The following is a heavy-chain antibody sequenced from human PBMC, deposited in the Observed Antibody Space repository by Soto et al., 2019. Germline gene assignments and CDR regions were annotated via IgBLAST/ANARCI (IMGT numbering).Heavy chain of an antibody. CDR1: GDTFSRYT. D-gene: IGHD1-1*01. CDR3: ARGRGLYNSGRSQLDY. CDR2: IIPRFGTT. V-gene: IGHV1-69*01. Sequence: QVQLVQSGAEVKKPGSSVRVSCKASGDTFSRYTVNWVRQAPRQGLEWMGGIIPRFGTTNFAPTLQGRVTITADESTNTVYMELSSLRSEDTALYFCARGRGLYNSGRSQLDYWGQGTLVTGSS. J-gene: IGHJ4*02.